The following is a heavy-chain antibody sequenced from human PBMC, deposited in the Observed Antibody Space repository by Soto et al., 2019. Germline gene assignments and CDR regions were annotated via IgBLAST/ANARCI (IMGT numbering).Heavy chain of an antibody. J-gene: IGHJ4*02. CDR3: AKGFGDYATYFDY. CDR2: ISASGGNT. Sequence: EVQLLESGGGLVQPGGSLRLSCAASGFTFNNYAMSWVRQAPGKGLEWVSAISASGGNTYYADSVKGRFTISRDNSKNTLYLQMKSLRAEDTAVYYCAKGFGDYATYFDYWGQGTLVTVSS. D-gene: IGHD4-17*01. V-gene: IGHV3-23*01. CDR1: GFTFNNYA.